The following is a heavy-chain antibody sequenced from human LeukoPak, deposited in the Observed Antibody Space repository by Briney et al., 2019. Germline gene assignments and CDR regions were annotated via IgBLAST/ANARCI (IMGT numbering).Heavy chain of an antibody. CDR3: ARRERGSYYDILTGHDAFDI. V-gene: IGHV4-39*01. Sequence: SETLSLTCTVSGGSISSSSYYWGWIRQPPGKGLEWIGSIYYSGSTYYNPSLKSRVTISVDTSKNQFSLKLSSVTAADTAVYYCARRERGSYYDILTGHDAFDIWGQGTMVTVSS. CDR2: IYYSGST. D-gene: IGHD3-9*01. CDR1: GGSISSSSYY. J-gene: IGHJ3*02.